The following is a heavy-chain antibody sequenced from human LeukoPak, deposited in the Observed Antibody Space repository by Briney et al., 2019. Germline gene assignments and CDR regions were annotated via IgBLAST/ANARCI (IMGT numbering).Heavy chain of an antibody. CDR2: LHHSGRT. CDR1: GYSITSTYW. J-gene: IGHJ4*02. V-gene: IGHV4-38-2*01. Sequence: SETLSLTCAVSGYSITSTYWWGWIRQTPGRGLEWIGCLHHSGRTSYSPSLKGRVTISVDTSKNQFSLRLSSVTAADTAVYYCARVGGDDSTGHYSVDYWGQGTLVTVSS. CDR3: ARVGGDDSTGHYSVDY. D-gene: IGHD3-22*01.